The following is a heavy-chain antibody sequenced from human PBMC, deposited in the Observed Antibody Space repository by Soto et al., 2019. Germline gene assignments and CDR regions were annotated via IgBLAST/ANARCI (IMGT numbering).Heavy chain of an antibody. CDR2: ISAYNGNT. CDR3: ASWFGELSLSPSYGMDV. Sequence: ASVKVSCKASGYTFTSYGISWVRQAPGQRVEWMGWISAYNGNTNYAQKLQGRVTMTTDTSTSTAYMELRSLRSDDTAVYYCASWFGELSLSPSYGMDVWGQGTTVTVSS. V-gene: IGHV1-18*01. J-gene: IGHJ6*02. CDR1: GYTFTSYG. D-gene: IGHD3-10*01.